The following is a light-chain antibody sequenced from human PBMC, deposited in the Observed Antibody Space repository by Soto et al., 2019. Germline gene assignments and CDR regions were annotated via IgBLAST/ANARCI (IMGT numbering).Light chain of an antibody. CDR2: GAS. J-gene: IGKJ1*01. Sequence: EIVLTQSPGSLSLSPGERATLSCRASQSVDSRFFAWYQQRPGQAPRLLIYGASRRATGIPDRFTGSGSGTDFTLTISGLEPEDFALYSCQQYDSSVTFGLGTKVEIK. CDR3: QQYDSSVT. CDR1: QSVDSRF. V-gene: IGKV3-20*01.